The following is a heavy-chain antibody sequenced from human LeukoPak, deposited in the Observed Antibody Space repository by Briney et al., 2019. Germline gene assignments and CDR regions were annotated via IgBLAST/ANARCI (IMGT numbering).Heavy chain of an antibody. CDR2: ISGSGGST. J-gene: IGHJ4*02. V-gene: IGHV3-23*01. Sequence: GGSLRLSCAASGFTFSSYAMSWVRQAPGKGLEWVSTISGSGGSTSYADSVKGRFTISRDNSKNTLYLQMNSLRAEDTAVYYCAKRIVEATLRFFFDSWGQGTLVTVSS. D-gene: IGHD1-26*01. CDR1: GFTFSSYA. CDR3: AKRIVEATLRFFFDS.